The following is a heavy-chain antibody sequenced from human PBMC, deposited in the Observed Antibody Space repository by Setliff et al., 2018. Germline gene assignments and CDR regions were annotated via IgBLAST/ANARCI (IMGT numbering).Heavy chain of an antibody. CDR3: ASLSVGGWTDAFDI. CDR1: GGSISSSNW. Sequence: SETLSLTCAVSGGSISSSNWWSWVRQPPGKGLEWVGEIYPSGSTNYNPSLKSRVTISVDKSKNQFSLKLSSVTAADTAVYYCASLSVGGWTDAFDIWGQGTMVTVSS. J-gene: IGHJ3*02. D-gene: IGHD6-19*01. CDR2: IYPSGST. V-gene: IGHV4-4*02.